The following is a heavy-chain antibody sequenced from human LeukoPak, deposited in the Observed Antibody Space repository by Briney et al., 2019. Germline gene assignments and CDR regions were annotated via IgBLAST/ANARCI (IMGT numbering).Heavy chain of an antibody. CDR1: GFAFSNYG. D-gene: IGHD2-21*01. J-gene: IGHJ4*02. CDR3: AKDLRDSYSLAFDY. V-gene: IGHV3-23*01. CDR2: ITGSGSTT. Sequence: HTGGSLRLSCAASGFAFSNYGMNWVRQAPGKGLEWVSGITGSGSTTYYADSVKGRFTISRDNSKNTLSLQMNSLRPEDTAVYYCAKDLRDSYSLAFDYWGQGTLVTVSS.